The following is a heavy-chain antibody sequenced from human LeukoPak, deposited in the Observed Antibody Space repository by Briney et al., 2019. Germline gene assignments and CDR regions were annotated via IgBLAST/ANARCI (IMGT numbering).Heavy chain of an antibody. CDR3: ARELPYDSSGYGGFNI. V-gene: IGHV1-2*02. D-gene: IGHD3-22*01. CDR2: IIPNSGGT. Sequence: ASVKVSCKASGYTFTGYYMHWVRQATGQGLGRMGWIIPNSGGTNDAQTFQGTVTMTRDTSISTAYMELSTLRSDDTAAYYCARELPYDSSGYGGFNIWGQGTMVTVSS. CDR1: GYTFTGYY. J-gene: IGHJ3*02.